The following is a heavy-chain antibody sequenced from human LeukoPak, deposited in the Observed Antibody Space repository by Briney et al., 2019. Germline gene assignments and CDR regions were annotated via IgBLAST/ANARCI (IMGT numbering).Heavy chain of an antibody. D-gene: IGHD3-16*01. CDR2: IYPGDSDT. CDR1: GYIFTRDW. Sequence: GESLKISCKGSGYIFTRDWIAWVRQKTGKGLEWMGIIYPGDSDTRYGPSFQGHVTISADKSISTAYLQWSSLKASDTAMYFCARGSFSYGPGGDWGQGTLVTVSS. V-gene: IGHV5-51*01. J-gene: IGHJ4*02. CDR3: ARGSFSYGPGGD.